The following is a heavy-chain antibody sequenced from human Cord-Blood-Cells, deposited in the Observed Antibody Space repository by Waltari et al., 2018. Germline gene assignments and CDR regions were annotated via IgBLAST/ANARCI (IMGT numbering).Heavy chain of an antibody. CDR2: IRSKANSYAT. Sequence: EVQLVESGGGLVQPGGSLKLSCAASGFTFSGSAMHWVRPASGKGLEWVGRIRSKANSYATAYAASVKGRFTISRDDSKNTAYLQMNSLKTEDTAVYYCTAEYSSSWDAFDIWGQGTMVTVSS. CDR3: TAEYSSSWDAFDI. CDR1: GFTFSGSA. V-gene: IGHV3-73*02. D-gene: IGHD6-6*01. J-gene: IGHJ3*02.